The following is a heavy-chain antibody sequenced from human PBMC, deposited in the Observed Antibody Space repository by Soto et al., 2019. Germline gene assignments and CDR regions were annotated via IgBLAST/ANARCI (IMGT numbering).Heavy chain of an antibody. D-gene: IGHD5-18*01. CDR3: ENQKSYTAMAPYYFDS. CDR1: GFTFSSYA. CDR2: ISGSGGST. V-gene: IGHV3-23*01. J-gene: IGHJ4*02. Sequence: GGSLRLCCAASGFTFSSYAMSWVRQAPGKGLEWVSAISGSGGSTYYADSVKGRCTISRDNSKNTLYLQMNSLRAEDTAVYYCENQKSYTAMAPYYFDSWGQGTLVTVSS.